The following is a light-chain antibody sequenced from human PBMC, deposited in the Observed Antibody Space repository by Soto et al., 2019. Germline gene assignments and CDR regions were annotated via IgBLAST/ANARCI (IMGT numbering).Light chain of an antibody. J-gene: IGLJ2*01. CDR1: SGDVGGYNY. CDR3: SSYPSSSTSVV. Sequence: QSALTQPASVSGSPGQSITISCTGTSGDVGGYNYVSWYQQYPGKAPKLMIYDVSKRPSGVSNRFSGSKSGNTASLTISGLQAEHEADYYCSSYPSSSTSVVFGGGTKLTVL. CDR2: DVS. V-gene: IGLV2-14*01.